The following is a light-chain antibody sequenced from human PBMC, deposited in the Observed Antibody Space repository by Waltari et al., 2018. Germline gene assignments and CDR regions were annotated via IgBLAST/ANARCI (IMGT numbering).Light chain of an antibody. CDR3: QQYYGVPLT. Sequence: DIVMTQSPDFLAVSLGERATINCKPSQSVLYSANNKDYLAWYQQKPGQPPKLLIYWASTRESGVPDRFSGSGSGTDFTLTISSLQAEDVAVYYCQQYYGVPLTFGGGTKVEIK. CDR2: WAS. CDR1: QSVLYSANNKDY. J-gene: IGKJ4*01. V-gene: IGKV4-1*01.